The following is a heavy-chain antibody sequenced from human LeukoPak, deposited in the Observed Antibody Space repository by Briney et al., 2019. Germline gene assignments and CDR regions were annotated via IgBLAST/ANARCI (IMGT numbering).Heavy chain of an antibody. D-gene: IGHD3-22*01. Sequence: GGSLRLSCSASGFTFSNYAMSWVRQAPGKGLEWVSLISGSGSSTNYADSVKGRFTISRDNSKNTLYLQMNSLRAEDTAVYYCAKYYYDSSGYYNYFDYWGQGTLVTVSS. J-gene: IGHJ4*02. CDR2: ISGSGSST. V-gene: IGHV3-23*01. CDR1: GFTFSNYA. CDR3: AKYYYDSSGYYNYFDY.